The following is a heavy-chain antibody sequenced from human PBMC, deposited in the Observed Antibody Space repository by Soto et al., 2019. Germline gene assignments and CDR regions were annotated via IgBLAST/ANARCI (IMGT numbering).Heavy chain of an antibody. CDR1: GSTTDDYA. Sequence: PGGSLRLSCVVSGSTTDDYAMHWVRQVPGKGLEWVSGIFWVGGGTGYADSVKGRFTISRDRAKNSLSLQMNSLRIEDTAVYYCGKDLSPGRLESWGQGTPATVYS. J-gene: IGHJ4*02. V-gene: IGHV3-9*02. CDR3: GKDLSPGRLES. CDR2: IFWVGGGT.